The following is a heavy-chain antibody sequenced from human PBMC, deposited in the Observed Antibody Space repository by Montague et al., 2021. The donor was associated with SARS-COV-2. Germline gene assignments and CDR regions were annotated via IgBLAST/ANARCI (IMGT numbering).Heavy chain of an antibody. Sequence: SGSTFYNPSLRRRVTMSDDMPKNQFSLKLMSVTAADTAVYYCARSTVGTSHFDYWGQG. CDR2: SGST. J-gene: IGHJ4*02. D-gene: IGHD7-27*01. V-gene: IGHV4-39*01. CDR3: ARSTVGTSHFDY.